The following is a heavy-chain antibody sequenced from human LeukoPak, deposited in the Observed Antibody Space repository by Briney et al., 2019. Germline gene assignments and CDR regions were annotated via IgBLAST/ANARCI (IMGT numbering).Heavy chain of an antibody. V-gene: IGHV3-66*01. CDR2: IYGGGST. CDR3: ARAASVAGTYALNH. CDR1: GFTVSSNY. D-gene: IGHD6-19*01. Sequence: GGSLRLSCAVSGFTVSSNYMSWVRQAPGKGLEWVSVIYGGGSTYYADSVKGRFTISRDNSKNTLYLQMNSLRAEDTAVYYCARAASVAGTYALNHWGQGTMVTVSS. J-gene: IGHJ4*02.